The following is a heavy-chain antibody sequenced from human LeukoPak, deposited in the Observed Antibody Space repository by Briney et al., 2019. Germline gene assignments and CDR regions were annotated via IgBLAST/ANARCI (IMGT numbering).Heavy chain of an antibody. CDR2: IYTSGST. V-gene: IGHV4-4*07. J-gene: IGHJ3*02. Sequence: SETLSLTCTVSGGSISSYYWSWIRQPAGKGLEWIGRIYTSGSTNYNPSLKSRVTMSADTSKNQFSLKLSSVTAADTAVYYCAHYYDSRGVGAFDIWGQGTMVTVSS. CDR1: GGSISSYY. CDR3: AHYYDSRGVGAFDI. D-gene: IGHD3-22*01.